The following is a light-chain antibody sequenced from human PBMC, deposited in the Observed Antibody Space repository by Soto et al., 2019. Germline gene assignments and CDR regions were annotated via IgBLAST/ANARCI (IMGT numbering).Light chain of an antibody. CDR3: QQSDSTPYT. J-gene: IGKJ2*01. Sequence: DIQMTQSPSTLSASVGDRVSITCRASQTIRSWLAWYQQKPGKAPKLLIYKASSLESGVPSRFSGSGSGTDFTLTIASLQPEDFSTYYCQQSDSTPYTFGQGTKVDIK. CDR2: KAS. CDR1: QTIRSW. V-gene: IGKV1-5*03.